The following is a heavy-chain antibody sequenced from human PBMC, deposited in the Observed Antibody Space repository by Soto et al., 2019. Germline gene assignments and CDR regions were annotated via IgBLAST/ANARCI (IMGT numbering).Heavy chain of an antibody. CDR1: GFTFSSYW. CDR2: IHSDGVNT. Sequence: EVQLVESGGGLVQPGGSLRLSCGASGFTFSSYWMHWVRQAPGKGLVWVSRIHSDGVNTNYADSVKGRFTISRDNAKNTVYLQMNSLRAEDTAVYFCARGLYRDYGHDSWGQGTLVTVSS. J-gene: IGHJ4*02. CDR3: ARGLYRDYGHDS. V-gene: IGHV3-74*01. D-gene: IGHD3-10*01.